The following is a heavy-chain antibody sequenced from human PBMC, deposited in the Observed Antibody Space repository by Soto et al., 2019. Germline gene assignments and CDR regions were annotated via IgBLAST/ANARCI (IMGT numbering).Heavy chain of an antibody. CDR1: GGSISSSSYY. J-gene: IGHJ3*02. V-gene: IGHV4-39*01. CDR3: ARRENSLIAFDI. CDR2: IYYSGST. D-gene: IGHD1-26*01. Sequence: TLSLTCTVSGGSISSSSYYWGWIRQPPGKGLEWIGSIYYSGSTYYNPSLKSRVTISVDTSKNQFSLKLSSVTAADTAVYYCARRENSLIAFDIWGQGTMVTVSS.